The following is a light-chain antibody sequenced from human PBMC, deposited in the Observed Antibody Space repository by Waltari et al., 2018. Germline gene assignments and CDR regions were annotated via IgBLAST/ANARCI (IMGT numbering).Light chain of an antibody. CDR1: SSDVGSYPL. J-gene: IGLJ1*01. Sequence: SALTQPASVSGSPGQSITISCTEISSDVGSYPLLSLYQRHPGGAPKLLIYEVSKRPSGVSTRFSGSKSGKTASLTFSVLQAEDEAEYYCCAFAGRGLYVFGTGTRVTVL. CDR3: CAFAGRGLYV. V-gene: IGLV2-23*02. CDR2: EVS.